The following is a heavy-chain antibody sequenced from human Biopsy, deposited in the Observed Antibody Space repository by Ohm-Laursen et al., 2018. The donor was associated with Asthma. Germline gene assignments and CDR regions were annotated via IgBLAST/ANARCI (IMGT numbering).Heavy chain of an antibody. J-gene: IGHJ4*02. CDR1: GFKFDEYT. D-gene: IGHD3-22*01. Sequence: SLRLSCAASGFKFDEYTMHWVRQAPGKGLEWVSGISWNSATIGYADSVEGRFTISRDNAKNSVFLHMDSLRPEDTAFYYCAKVRSDWVITESFDYWGQGTLVTVSS. CDR3: AKVRSDWVITESFDY. CDR2: ISWNSATI. V-gene: IGHV3-9*01.